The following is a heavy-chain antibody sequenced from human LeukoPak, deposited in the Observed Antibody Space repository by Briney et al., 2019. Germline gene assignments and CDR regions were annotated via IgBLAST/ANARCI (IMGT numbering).Heavy chain of an antibody. V-gene: IGHV4-4*07. CDR3: ARAPPTTVTTFAFDI. J-gene: IGHJ3*02. CDR2: IYTSEST. D-gene: IGHD4-17*01. Sequence: KASETLSLTCTVSGGSISSYYWSWIRQPAGKGLEWIGRIYTSESTNYNPSLKSRVTMSVDTSKNQFSLKLSSVTAADTAVYYCARAPPTTVTTFAFDIWGQGTMVTVSS. CDR1: GGSISSYY.